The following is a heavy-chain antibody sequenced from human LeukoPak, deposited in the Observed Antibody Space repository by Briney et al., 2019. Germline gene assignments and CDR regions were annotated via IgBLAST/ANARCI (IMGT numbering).Heavy chain of an antibody. V-gene: IGHV4-59*01. Sequence: SETLSLTCTVSGGSISSYYWSWIRQPPGKGLEWIGYIYYSGSTNYNPSLKSRVTISVDTSKNQFSLKLSSVTAADTAVYYCAREEVGDRSSYFDYWAREPWSPSPQ. CDR1: GGSISSYY. J-gene: IGHJ4*02. CDR3: AREEVGDRSSYFDY. D-gene: IGHD3-10*01. CDR2: IYYSGST.